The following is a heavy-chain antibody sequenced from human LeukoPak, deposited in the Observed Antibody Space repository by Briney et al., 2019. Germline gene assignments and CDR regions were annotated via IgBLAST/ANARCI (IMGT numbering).Heavy chain of an antibody. CDR2: ISWNSGSI. CDR3: AKDIKQWRLTGSFDY. J-gene: IGHJ4*02. Sequence: RAGRSLRLSCAASGFTFDDYAMHWVRQAPGKGLEWVSGISWNSGSIGYADSVKGRFTISRDNAKNSLYLQMNSLRAEDTALYYCAKDIKQWRLTGSFDYWGQGTLVTVSS. D-gene: IGHD6-19*01. V-gene: IGHV3-9*01. CDR1: GFTFDDYA.